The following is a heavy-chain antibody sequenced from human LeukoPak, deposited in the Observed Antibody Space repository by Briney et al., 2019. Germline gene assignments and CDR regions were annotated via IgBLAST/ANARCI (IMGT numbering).Heavy chain of an antibody. CDR2: IHHSGST. V-gene: IGHV4-38-2*01. Sequence: PSETLSLTCAVSGYSINSGYYWGWIRQPPGKGLEWIGSIHHSGSTHYNLSLKSRVTISVDTSKNQFSLKLRSVTAADTAVYYCARTHYYDSVGSNWFDPWGQGTLVTVSS. D-gene: IGHD3-22*01. CDR1: GYSINSGYY. CDR3: ARTHYYDSVGSNWFDP. J-gene: IGHJ5*02.